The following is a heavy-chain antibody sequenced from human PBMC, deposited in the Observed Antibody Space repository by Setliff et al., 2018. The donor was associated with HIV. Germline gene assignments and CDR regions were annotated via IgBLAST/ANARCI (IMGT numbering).Heavy chain of an antibody. J-gene: IGHJ4*02. V-gene: IGHV4-31*03. D-gene: IGHD2-15*01. Sequence: SETLSLTCTVSGGSISSGGYYWSWIRQHPGKGLEWIGYIYYSGSTYYNPSLKSRVTISVDTSKNQFYLKLSSVTAADTAVYNCARGRVFCNGDSCYHLDSWGQGILVTVSS. CDR1: GGSISSGGYY. CDR3: ARGRVFCNGDSCYHLDS. CDR2: IYYSGST.